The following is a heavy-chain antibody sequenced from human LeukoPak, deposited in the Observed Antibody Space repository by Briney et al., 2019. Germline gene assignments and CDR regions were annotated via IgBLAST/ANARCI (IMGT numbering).Heavy chain of an antibody. CDR1: GYTFTSYG. Sequence: ASVKVSCKASGYTFTSYGISWVRQAPGQGLEWMGWISAYNGNTNYAQKLQGRVTMTTDTSTSTAYMELRSLRSDDTAVYYCARADGSYGPRYVDKSSKNFDYWGQGTLVTVSS. D-gene: IGHD1-26*01. CDR3: ARADGSYGPRYVDKSSKNFDY. J-gene: IGHJ4*02. V-gene: IGHV1-18*01. CDR2: ISAYNGNT.